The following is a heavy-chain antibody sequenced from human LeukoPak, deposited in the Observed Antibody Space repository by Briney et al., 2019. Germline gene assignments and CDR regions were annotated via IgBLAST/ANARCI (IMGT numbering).Heavy chain of an antibody. V-gene: IGHV4-39*01. CDR3: ARLHYDILTGYPISPNWFDP. J-gene: IGHJ5*02. D-gene: IGHD3-9*01. CDR1: GGSISSSSYY. Sequence: PSETLSLTCTVSGGSISSSSYYWGWIRQPPGKGLEWIGSIDYSGSTYYNPSLKSRVTISVDTSKNQFSLKLSFLTAADTAVYYCARLHYDILTGYPISPNWFDPWGQGTLVTVSS. CDR2: IDYSGST.